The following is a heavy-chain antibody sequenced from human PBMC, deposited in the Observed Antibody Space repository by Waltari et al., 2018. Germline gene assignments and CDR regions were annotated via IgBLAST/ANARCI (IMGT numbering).Heavy chain of an antibody. CDR3: ARHIRTDTAMVEYYFDY. CDR1: GYSFTSYW. CDR2: IYPGYSDT. Sequence: EVQLVQSGAEVKKPGESLKISCKGSGYSFTSYWIGWVRQMPGKGLEWMGIIYPGYSDTRYSPSFQGQVTISADKSISTAYLQWSSLKASDTAMYYCARHIRTDTAMVEYYFDYWGQGTLVTVSS. D-gene: IGHD5-18*01. J-gene: IGHJ4*02. V-gene: IGHV5-51*01.